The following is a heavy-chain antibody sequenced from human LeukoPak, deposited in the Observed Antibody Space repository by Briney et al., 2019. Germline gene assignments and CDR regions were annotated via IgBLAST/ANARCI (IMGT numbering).Heavy chain of an antibody. V-gene: IGHV3-30-3*01. J-gene: IGHJ4*02. CDR2: ISYDGSEK. CDR1: GLTFSSYP. D-gene: IGHD3-22*01. CDR3: AREGISGYYPY. Sequence: GGSLRLSCAASGLTFSSYPMHWVRQAPGKGLEWVAVISYDGSEKHYADPVKGRFTISRDNSKNTLYLQMSSLRAEDTAMYYCAREGISGYYPYWGQGILVTVSS.